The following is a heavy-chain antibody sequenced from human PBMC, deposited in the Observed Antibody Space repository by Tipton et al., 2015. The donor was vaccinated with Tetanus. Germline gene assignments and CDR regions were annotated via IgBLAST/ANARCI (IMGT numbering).Heavy chain of an antibody. J-gene: IGHJ4*02. CDR2: INYYGTT. Sequence: LRLSCTVSRGSISRDIYNWGWIRQPPGRGLQWIGNINYYGTTYYSPSLKSRVTMSVDTSKNQFSLKLTSATAADTAIYYCVRIYAGSYPYWGQGILVTVSS. CDR1: RGSISRDIYN. CDR3: VRIYAGSYPY. D-gene: IGHD3-10*01. V-gene: IGHV4-39*01.